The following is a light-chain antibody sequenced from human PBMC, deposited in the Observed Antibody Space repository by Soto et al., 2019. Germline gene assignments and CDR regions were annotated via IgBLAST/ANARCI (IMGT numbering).Light chain of an antibody. J-gene: IGKJ1*01. V-gene: IGKV1-5*01. Sequence: DIQMTQSPSTLSASVGDRVTITCRASQSIGRWLAWYQQKPGKAPKVLIYDASTLKSGVPSRFSGSGSGTDFTLTISSPQPDDFAIYYCQQYNSYWTFGKGTKVDIK. CDR1: QSIGRW. CDR3: QQYNSYWT. CDR2: DAS.